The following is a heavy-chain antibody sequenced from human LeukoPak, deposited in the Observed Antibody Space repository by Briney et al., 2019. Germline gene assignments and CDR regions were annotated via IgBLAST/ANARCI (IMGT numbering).Heavy chain of an antibody. Sequence: ASVKVSCKASGYTFTGYYMHWVRQAPGQGLEWMGIINPSGGSTSYAQKFQGRVTMTRDTSTSTVYMELSSLRSEDTAVYYCARDQRDLIVVVPAAMYYYYYGMDVWGQGTTVTVSS. CDR1: GYTFTGYY. D-gene: IGHD2-2*01. CDR2: INPSGGST. V-gene: IGHV1-46*01. J-gene: IGHJ6*02. CDR3: ARDQRDLIVVVPAAMYYYYYGMDV.